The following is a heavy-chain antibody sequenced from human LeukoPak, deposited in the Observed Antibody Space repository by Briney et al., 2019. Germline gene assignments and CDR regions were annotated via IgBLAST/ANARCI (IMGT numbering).Heavy chain of an antibody. CDR2: TYSDGNT. V-gene: IGHV3-66*01. CDR1: GFTFSSYS. J-gene: IGHJ6*02. D-gene: IGHD3-3*01. CDR3: ARGVVYYSYEMDV. Sequence: GGSLRLSCAASGFTFSSYSMTWVRQAPGRGLEWVSVTYSDGNTYYTDSVRGRFTISRDNSKNTLYLQMNSLRAEDTAVYYCARGVVYYSYEMDVWGQGTTVTVSS.